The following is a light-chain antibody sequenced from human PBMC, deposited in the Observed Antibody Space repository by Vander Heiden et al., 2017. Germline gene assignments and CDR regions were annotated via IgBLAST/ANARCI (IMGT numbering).Light chain of an antibody. V-gene: IGKV3-15*01. CDR3: QQYNNWLVT. CDR1: QSVSSN. J-gene: IGKJ1*01. CDR2: GAS. Sequence: EIVMTQSPATLSVSPGERATLSCRASQSVSSNLAWYQQKPGQAPRLLIYGASTRATGIPARFGGSGSGTEFTLTISSLQSEDFAVYYCQQYNNWLVTFGQGTKVEIK.